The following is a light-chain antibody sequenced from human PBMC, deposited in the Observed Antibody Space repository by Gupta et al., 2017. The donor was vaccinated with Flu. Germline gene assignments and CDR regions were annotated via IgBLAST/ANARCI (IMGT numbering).Light chain of an antibody. V-gene: IGKV2-30*01. CDR2: KVV. Sequence: EVVLTQSPLSLPVTLGQPASISCRSSQSLVYTDGNTYLICFHQRPGQPPRRLIFKVVNRDSGVPDRFSGSGSGTDFTLKISRVEAEDVGVYYCRQGKYLPLTFGGGTKVEIK. J-gene: IGKJ4*01. CDR1: QSLVYTDGNTY. CDR3: RQGKYLPLT.